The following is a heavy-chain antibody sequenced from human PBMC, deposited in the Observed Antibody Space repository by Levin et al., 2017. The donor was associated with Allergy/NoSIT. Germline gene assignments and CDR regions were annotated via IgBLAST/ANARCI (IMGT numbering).Heavy chain of an antibody. CDR1: GFTFSSYA. CDR3: ARTLGPFYDSSHYLNPAET. J-gene: IGHJ5*02. V-gene: IGHV3-30-3*01. CDR2: ISYDGSNK. D-gene: IGHD3-22*01. Sequence: GGSLRLSCAASGFTFSSYAMHWVRQAPGKGLEWVAVISYDGSNKYYADSVKGRFTISRDNSKNTLYLQMNSLRAEDTAVYYCARTLGPFYDSSHYLNPAETWGQGTLVTVSS.